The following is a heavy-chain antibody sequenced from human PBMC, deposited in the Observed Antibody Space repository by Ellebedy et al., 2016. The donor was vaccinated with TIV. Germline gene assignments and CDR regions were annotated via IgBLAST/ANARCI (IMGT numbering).Heavy chain of an antibody. CDR3: ATLSERPIGVDEPENWTDP. V-gene: IGHV3-30*03. Sequence: GGSLRLXCAASGFTFSRYGMHWVRQAPGKGLEWVAVISYDGDHKYYSDSVKGRFTISRDNPKNTLFLQINSLSAEDTAVYYCATLSERPIGVDEPENWTDPWGQGTLVTVSS. J-gene: IGHJ5*02. CDR2: ISYDGDHK. D-gene: IGHD3-22*01. CDR1: GFTFSRYG.